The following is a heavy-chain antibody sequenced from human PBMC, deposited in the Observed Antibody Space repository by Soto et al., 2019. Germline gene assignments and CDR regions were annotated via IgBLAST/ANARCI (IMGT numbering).Heavy chain of an antibody. CDR2: IDPSDSYT. J-gene: IGHJ6*02. Sequence: GESLKISCKGSGYSFTSYWISWVRQMPGKGLEWMGRIDPSDSYTNYSPSFQGHVTISADKSISTAYLQWSSLKASDTAMYYCARDDYSSPTYYYGMDVWGQGTTVTVSS. D-gene: IGHD6-13*01. V-gene: IGHV5-10-1*01. CDR3: ARDDYSSPTYYYGMDV. CDR1: GYSFTSYW.